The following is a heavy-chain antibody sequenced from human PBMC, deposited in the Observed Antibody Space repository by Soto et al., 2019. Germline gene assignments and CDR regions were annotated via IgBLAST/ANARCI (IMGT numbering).Heavy chain of an antibody. V-gene: IGHV1-69*02. CDR1: GGTFSTYS. Sequence: QVQLVQSGAEVKKTGSSVKVSCKDSGGTFSTYSMLWVRQAPGQGLEWMGRIIPMLGIRNYAQRFQDRVTITADKSTATAYMELSSLRSEDTALYYCTIGSWSGEVFDIWGQGTMVTVSS. D-gene: IGHD2-21*01. CDR2: IIPMLGIR. J-gene: IGHJ3*02. CDR3: TIGSWSGEVFDI.